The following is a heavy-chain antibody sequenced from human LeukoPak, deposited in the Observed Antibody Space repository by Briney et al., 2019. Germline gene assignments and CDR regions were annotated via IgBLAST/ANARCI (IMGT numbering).Heavy chain of an antibody. CDR1: GGSISSGGYY. CDR2: IYYSGST. CDR3: ARVGDYDFWSGYPPGDSRQYFDY. D-gene: IGHD3-3*01. V-gene: IGHV4-31*03. Sequence: PSETLSLTCTVSGGSISSGGYYWSWIRQHPGKGLECIGYIYYSGSTYYNPSLESRVTISVDTSKNQFSLKLSSVTAADTAVYYCARVGDYDFWSGYPPGDSRQYFDYWGQGTLVTVSS. J-gene: IGHJ4*02.